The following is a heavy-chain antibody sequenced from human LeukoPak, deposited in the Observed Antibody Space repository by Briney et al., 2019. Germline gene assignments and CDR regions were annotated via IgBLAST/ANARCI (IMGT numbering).Heavy chain of an antibody. CDR2: IYYSGST. CDR3: ARLGSGWFRDNWFDP. CDR1: GGSSSSYY. D-gene: IGHD6-19*01. J-gene: IGHJ5*02. Sequence: SETLSLTCAVYGGSSSSYYWSWIRQPPGKGLEWIGYIYYSGSTNYNPSLKSRVTMSVDTSKNQFSLKLSSVTAADTAVYYCARLGSGWFRDNWFDPWGQGTLVTVSS. V-gene: IGHV4-59*08.